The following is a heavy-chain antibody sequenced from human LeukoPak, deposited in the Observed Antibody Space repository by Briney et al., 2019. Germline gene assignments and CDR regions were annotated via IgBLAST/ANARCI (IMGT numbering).Heavy chain of an antibody. CDR3: ARKGEDIVVVVAAYDY. D-gene: IGHD2-15*01. CDR2: IKQDGSEK. Sequence: GGSLRLSCAASGFTFSSYWMSWVRQAPGKGLEWVANIKQDGSEKYYVDSVKGRFTISRDNAKSSLYLQMNSLRAEDTAVYYCARKGEDIVVVVAAYDYWGQGTLVTVSS. J-gene: IGHJ4*02. CDR1: GFTFSSYW. V-gene: IGHV3-7*01.